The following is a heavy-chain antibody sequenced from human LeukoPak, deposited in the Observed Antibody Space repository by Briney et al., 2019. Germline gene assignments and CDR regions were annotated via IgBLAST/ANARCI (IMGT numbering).Heavy chain of an antibody. CDR3: ASGPGGNWKDFDY. CDR1: GFTFSSYW. V-gene: IGHV3-7*01. D-gene: IGHD1-20*01. Sequence: GSLRLSCEAFGFTFSSYWMSWFRQAPGKGLEGVANIKQDGSEKYYVDSMNGRFTIYTDNAKNSLYLQMNSLRAEDTAVYYCASGPGGNWKDFDYWGQGTLVTVSS. CDR2: IKQDGSEK. J-gene: IGHJ4*02.